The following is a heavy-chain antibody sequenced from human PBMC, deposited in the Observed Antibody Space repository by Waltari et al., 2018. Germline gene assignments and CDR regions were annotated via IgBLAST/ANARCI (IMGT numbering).Heavy chain of an antibody. Sequence: QVQLVQSGAEVKKPGSSVKVSCKASGGTFRSYAISWVRQAPGQGLEWMGGIIPIFGTANYAQKFQGRVTITTDESTSTAYMELSSLRSEDTAVYYCARVTPRPYYFDYWGQGTLVTVSS. V-gene: IGHV1-69*05. J-gene: IGHJ4*02. CDR1: GGTFRSYA. CDR2: IIPIFGTA. CDR3: ARVTPRPYYFDY. D-gene: IGHD6-6*01.